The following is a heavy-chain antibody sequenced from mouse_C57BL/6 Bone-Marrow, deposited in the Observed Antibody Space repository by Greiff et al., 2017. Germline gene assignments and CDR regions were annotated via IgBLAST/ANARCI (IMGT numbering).Heavy chain of an antibody. V-gene: IGHV5-17*01. J-gene: IGHJ3*01. CDR2: ISSGSSTI. CDR1: GFTFSDYG. Sequence: EVKLMESGGGLVKPGGSLKLSCAASGFTFSDYGMHWVRQAPEKGLEWVAYISSGSSTIYYADTVQGRFTISRDNAKNTLFLQMTSLRSEDTAMYYCAKNDYDKMAWFAYWGQGTLVTVSA. D-gene: IGHD2-4*01. CDR3: AKNDYDKMAWFAY.